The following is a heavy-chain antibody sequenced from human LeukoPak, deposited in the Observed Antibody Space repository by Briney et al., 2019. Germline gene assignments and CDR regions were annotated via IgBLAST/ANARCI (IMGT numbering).Heavy chain of an antibody. CDR3: AGGPPYAPGVLDV. D-gene: IGHD7-27*01. Sequence: PSETLSLTCTVSGASINSGGYYWSWIRQPAGKELEWIGRIYNSGSTNYNPSLKSRVTILVDTSKNLFSLKLTSVTAADTAVFYCAGGPPYAPGVLDVWGKGTTVTISS. V-gene: IGHV4-61*02. J-gene: IGHJ6*04. CDR1: GASINSGGYY. CDR2: IYNSGST.